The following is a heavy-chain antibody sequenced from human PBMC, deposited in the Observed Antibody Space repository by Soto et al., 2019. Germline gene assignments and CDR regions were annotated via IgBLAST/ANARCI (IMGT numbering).Heavy chain of an antibody. J-gene: IGHJ6*02. CDR3: AKDRGYSYGYRVEVYYYYGMDV. CDR1: GFTFSSYG. V-gene: IGHV3-30*18. D-gene: IGHD5-18*01. Sequence: GGSLRLSCAASGFTFSSYGMHWVRQAPGKGLEWVAVISYDGSNKYYADSVKGRFTISRDNSKNTLYLQMNSLRAEDTAVYYCAKDRGYSYGYRVEVYYYYGMDVWGQGTTVTVSS. CDR2: ISYDGSNK.